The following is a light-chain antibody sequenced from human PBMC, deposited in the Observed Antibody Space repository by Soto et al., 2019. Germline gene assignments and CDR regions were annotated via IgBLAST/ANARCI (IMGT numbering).Light chain of an antibody. Sequence: DIPMTQSPSTLSASVGDTVTITCRASQSVSNWLAWCQQKPGQAPNLLIYESFSLESEVPSRFSGRGSGTEFTLTISSLQPDDFATYYCQQYNTYSTFGQGTKVELK. J-gene: IGKJ1*01. V-gene: IGKV1-5*01. CDR2: ESF. CDR1: QSVSNW. CDR3: QQYNTYST.